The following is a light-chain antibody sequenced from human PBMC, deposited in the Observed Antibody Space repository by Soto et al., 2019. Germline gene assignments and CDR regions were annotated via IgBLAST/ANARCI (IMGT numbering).Light chain of an antibody. Sequence: QSALTQPASVSASHGQSITISCTGTSSEIGGYNYVSWYQQHPGKAPKLMISDVSNRPSGVSDRFSGSKSGNTASLTISGLQAEDEADYFCSSYTTSSTYVVFGGGTNLTVL. CDR3: SSYTTSSTYVV. V-gene: IGLV2-14*03. CDR1: SSEIGGYNY. CDR2: DVS. J-gene: IGLJ2*01.